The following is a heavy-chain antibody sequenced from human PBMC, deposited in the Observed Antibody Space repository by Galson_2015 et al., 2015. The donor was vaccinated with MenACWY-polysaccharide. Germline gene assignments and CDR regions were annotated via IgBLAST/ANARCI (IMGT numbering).Heavy chain of an antibody. V-gene: IGHV3-30*04. J-gene: IGHJ4*02. CDR3: AKTSSSSWTEFDY. Sequence: SLRLSCAASGFTFSSYAMHWVRQAPGKGLEWVAVISYHGTNKYYADSVKGRFTISRDNSKNTLYLEMNSLRAEDTAVYYCAKTSSSSWTEFDYWGQGTLVTVSS. CDR2: ISYHGTNK. CDR1: GFTFSSYA. D-gene: IGHD6-13*01.